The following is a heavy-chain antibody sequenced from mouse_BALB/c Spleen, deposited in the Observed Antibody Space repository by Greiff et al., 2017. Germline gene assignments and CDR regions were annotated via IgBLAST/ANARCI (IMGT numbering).Heavy chain of an antibody. Sequence: EVQLQQSGPGLVKPSQSLSLTCSVTGYSITSGYYWYWIRQFPGNKLEWMGYISYDGSNNYNPSLKNRISITRDTSKNQFFLKLNSVTTEDTATYYCARAYGNYDAMDYWGQGTSVTVSS. D-gene: IGHD2-1*01. V-gene: IGHV3-6*02. CDR2: ISYDGSN. J-gene: IGHJ4*01. CDR1: GYSITSGYY. CDR3: ARAYGNYDAMDY.